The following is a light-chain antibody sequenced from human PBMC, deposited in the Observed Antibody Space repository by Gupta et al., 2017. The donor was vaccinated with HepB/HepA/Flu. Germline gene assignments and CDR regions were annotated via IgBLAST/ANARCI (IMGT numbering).Light chain of an antibody. J-gene: IGLJ1*01. CDR3: QSYDSSLSGQGV. Sequence: QSVLTQPPSVSGAPGQRVTISCTESSSNIGAGYDVHWYQQLPGTAPKLLIYGNSNRPSGVPDRFSGSKSGTSASLAITGLQAEDEADYYCQSYDSSLSGQGVFGTGTKVTVL. CDR1: SSNIGAGYD. V-gene: IGLV1-40*01. CDR2: GNS.